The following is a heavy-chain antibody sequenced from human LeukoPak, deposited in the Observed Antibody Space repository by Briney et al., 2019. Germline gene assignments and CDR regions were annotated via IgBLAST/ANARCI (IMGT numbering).Heavy chain of an antibody. CDR1: GGSISSYY. V-gene: IGHV4-59*01. J-gene: IGHJ4*02. CDR3: ARARAPYSSSWQYYFDY. CDR2: IYYSGST. Sequence: PSETLPLTCTVSGGSISSYYWSWIRQPPGKGLEWIGYIYYSGSTNYNPSLKSRVTISVDTSKNQFSLKLSSVTAADTAVYYCARARAPYSSSWQYYFDYWGQGTLVTVSS. D-gene: IGHD6-13*01.